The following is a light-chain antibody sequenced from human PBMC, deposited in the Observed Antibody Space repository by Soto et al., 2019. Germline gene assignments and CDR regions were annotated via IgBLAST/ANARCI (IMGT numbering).Light chain of an antibody. V-gene: IGLV2-8*01. CDR2: EVS. CDR1: SSDVGGYNY. J-gene: IGLJ1*01. CDR3: SSYTDRKNLV. Sequence: QSALTQPPSASGSPEQSVTISCTGTSSDVGGYNYVSWYQQHPGKAPKLMIYEVSKRPSGVPDRFSGSKSGNTASLTVSALQAEDEADYYCSSYTDRKNLVFGTGTKLTVL.